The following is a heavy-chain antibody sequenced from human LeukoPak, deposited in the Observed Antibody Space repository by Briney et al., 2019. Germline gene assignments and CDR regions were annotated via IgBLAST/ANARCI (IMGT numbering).Heavy chain of an antibody. CDR2: IYYSGST. CDR3: AREGSGDAFDI. V-gene: IGHV4-59*01. Sequence: SETLSLTCTVSGGSISSYYWTWIRQPPGKGLEWIGSIYYSGSTNYNPSLKRRVTISVDTYKNQFSLKLRSVTAADTAVYYCAREGSGDAFDIWGQGTMVTVSS. CDR1: GGSISSYY. D-gene: IGHD1-26*01. J-gene: IGHJ3*02.